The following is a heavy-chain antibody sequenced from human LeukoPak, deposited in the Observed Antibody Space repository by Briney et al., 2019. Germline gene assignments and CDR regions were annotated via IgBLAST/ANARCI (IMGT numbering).Heavy chain of an antibody. V-gene: IGHV4-61*02. D-gene: IGHD4-23*01. Sequence: SETLSLTCTVSGGSISSGSYCWSWIRQPAGKGLEWIGRIYTSGSTNYNPSLKSRVTISVDTSKNQFSLKLSSVTAADTAVYYCARVAYGGNSGFPFDYWGQGTLVTVSS. J-gene: IGHJ4*02. CDR2: IYTSGST. CDR1: GGSISSGSYC. CDR3: ARVAYGGNSGFPFDY.